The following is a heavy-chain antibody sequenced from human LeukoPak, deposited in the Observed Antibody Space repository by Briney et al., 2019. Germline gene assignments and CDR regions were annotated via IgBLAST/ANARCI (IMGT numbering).Heavy chain of an antibody. CDR3: ARENGDGLTGFDY. D-gene: IGHD1-20*01. CDR1: GFTFSSYG. Sequence: PGRSLRLSCAASGFTFSSYGMHWVRQAPGKGLEWAAVISYDGSNKYYADSVKGRFTISRDNAKNSLYLQMNSLRAEDTAVYYCARENGDGLTGFDYWGQGTLVTVSS. J-gene: IGHJ4*02. CDR2: ISYDGSNK. V-gene: IGHV3-30*03.